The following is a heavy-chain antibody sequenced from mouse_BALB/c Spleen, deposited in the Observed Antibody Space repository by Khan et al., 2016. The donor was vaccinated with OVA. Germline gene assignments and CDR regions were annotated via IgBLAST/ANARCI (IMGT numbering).Heavy chain of an antibody. J-gene: IGHJ3*01. CDR2: IYPGNSDT. V-gene: IGHV1-5*01. CDR1: SHSFTSNL. CDR3: ARGGYSSFTY. D-gene: IGHD1-3*01. Sequence: VHLQQSGTVLARSGASVKMSSKASSHSFTSNLIPWVKQRPGKGLGWIGDIYPGNSDTTYNHKFKDKAQLPASPFSNTPYMAPSSLSIEVSAVYYCARGGYSSFTYWGQGTLVTVSA.